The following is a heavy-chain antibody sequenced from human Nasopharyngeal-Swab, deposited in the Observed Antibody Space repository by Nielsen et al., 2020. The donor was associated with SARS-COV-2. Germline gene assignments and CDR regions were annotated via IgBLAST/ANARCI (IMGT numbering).Heavy chain of an antibody. CDR1: GASISSGGFS. V-gene: IGHV4-30-4*07. J-gene: IGHJ3*02. CDR3: ARDLTAVTDAFNI. CDR2: ISYSGST. Sequence: LRLSCTVSGASISSGGFSWNWIRQPPGKRLEWIGYISYSGSTFYNPSLKSRVSISLDTSKNQFSLKVSSVTAADTAVYYCARDLTAVTDAFNIWGRGTKVIVSS. D-gene: IGHD4-17*01.